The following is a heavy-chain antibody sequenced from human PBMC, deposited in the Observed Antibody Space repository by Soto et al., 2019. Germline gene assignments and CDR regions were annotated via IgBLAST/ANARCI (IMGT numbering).Heavy chain of an antibody. Sequence: QVQLVESGGGVVQPGRSLRLSCAASGFTFSSYGMHWVRQAPGKGLGWVAVISYDGSNKYYADSVKGRFTISRDNSNNTLYLQMNSLRAEDTAVYYCAKDRPLYSSGWYWDYWGQGTLVTVSS. CDR1: GFTFSSYG. V-gene: IGHV3-30*18. J-gene: IGHJ4*02. D-gene: IGHD6-19*01. CDR3: AKDRPLYSSGWYWDY. CDR2: ISYDGSNK.